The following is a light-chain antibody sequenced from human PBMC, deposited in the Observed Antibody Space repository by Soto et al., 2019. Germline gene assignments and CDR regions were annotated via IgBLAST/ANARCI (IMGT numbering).Light chain of an antibody. CDR2: DAS. CDR3: QQYETFSGT. Sequence: DIQMTQSPSTLSASVGDRVTITCRASESISNWLVCYQQKPGKAPKVLIYDASALPRGVPSRFSGSGSGTKFTLTIASLRPDDFATYYCQQYETFSGTFGPGTKVDIK. V-gene: IGKV1-5*01. J-gene: IGKJ1*01. CDR1: ESISNW.